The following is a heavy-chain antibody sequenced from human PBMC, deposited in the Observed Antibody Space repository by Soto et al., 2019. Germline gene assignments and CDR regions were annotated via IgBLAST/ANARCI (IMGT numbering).Heavy chain of an antibody. CDR2: ISGSGGTT. D-gene: IGHD6-25*01. CDR1: GFTFSNYA. J-gene: IGHJ4*02. CDR3: EKFFVETESNSGRPCSLHY. V-gene: IGHV3-23*01. Sequence: EVQLLESGGGLVQPGRSLRLSCAASGFTFSNYAMSWVRQAPGQGLDWVSAISGSGGTTYYADSVKGRFTLSSDNSKNTLFQQMKSLRAEDAAVYYCEKFFVETESNSGRPCSLHYWGQGTLVTVSS.